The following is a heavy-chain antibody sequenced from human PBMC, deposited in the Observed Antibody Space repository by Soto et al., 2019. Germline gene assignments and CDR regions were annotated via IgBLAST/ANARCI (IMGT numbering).Heavy chain of an antibody. Sequence: EVQLVESGGGLVQPGGSLRLSCAASGFTFSSYWMSWVRQAPGKGLEWVANIKQDGSERYYVASVKGRFTISRDNAKNSLYLQMNSLRAEDTAVYYCARGGSSNSFMDYWGQGTLVTVSS. J-gene: IGHJ4*02. CDR1: GFTFSSYW. CDR2: IKQDGSER. CDR3: ARGGSSNSFMDY. D-gene: IGHD2-2*01. V-gene: IGHV3-7*03.